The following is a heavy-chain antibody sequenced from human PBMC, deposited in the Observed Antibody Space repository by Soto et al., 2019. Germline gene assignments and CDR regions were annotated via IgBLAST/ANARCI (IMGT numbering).Heavy chain of an antibody. Sequence: EVQLLESGGGLVQPGGSLRLSCAASGFTFSSYAMSWVRQAPGKGLEWVSAISGSGGSTYYADSVKGRFTISRDNSKNTLYLQMNSLRAEDTAVYYSAKEGCSGGTCYSYFDYWGQGTLVTVSS. CDR2: ISGSGGST. CDR1: GFTFSSYA. CDR3: AKEGCSGGTCYSYFDY. D-gene: IGHD2-15*01. J-gene: IGHJ4*02. V-gene: IGHV3-23*01.